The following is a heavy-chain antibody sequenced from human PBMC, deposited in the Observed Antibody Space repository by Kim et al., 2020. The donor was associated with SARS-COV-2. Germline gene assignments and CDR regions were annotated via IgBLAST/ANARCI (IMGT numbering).Heavy chain of an antibody. CDR1: GGSISSYY. D-gene: IGHD3-3*01. CDR2: IYYSGST. Sequence: SETLSLTCTVSGGSISSYYWSWIRQPPGKGLEWIGYIYYSGSTNYNPSLKSRVTISVDTSKNQFSLKLSSVTAADTAVYYCARVNVGVVSGGGWFDPWGQGTLVTVSS. J-gene: IGHJ5*02. CDR3: ARVNVGVVSGGGWFDP. V-gene: IGHV4-59*13.